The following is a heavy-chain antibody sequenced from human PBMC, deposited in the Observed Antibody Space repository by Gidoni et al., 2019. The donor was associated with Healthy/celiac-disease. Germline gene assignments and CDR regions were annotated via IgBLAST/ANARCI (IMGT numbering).Heavy chain of an antibody. V-gene: IGHV3-43*01. J-gene: IGHJ4*02. D-gene: IGHD3-22*01. CDR1: GFTLDDYT. Sequence: EVQLVESGGVVVQPGGSLRLSCAASGFTLDDYTMHWVRQAPGKGLEWVSLISWDGGSTYYADSVKGRFTISRDNSKNSLYLQMNSLRTEDTALYYCAKGNYYDSSGYYPYYFDYWGQGTLVTVSS. CDR2: ISWDGGST. CDR3: AKGNYYDSSGYYPYYFDY.